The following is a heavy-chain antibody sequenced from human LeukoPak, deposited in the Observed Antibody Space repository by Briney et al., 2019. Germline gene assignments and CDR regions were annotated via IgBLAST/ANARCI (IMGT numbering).Heavy chain of an antibody. Sequence: ASVTVSCTASGYAFTSYYMHWVRQAPGQGLEWMGIINPRGGSTSYAQKFQGRVTMTRDTSTSTVYMELSSLRSEDTAVYYCARGTERDFWSGYFDYWGQGTLVTVSS. V-gene: IGHV1-46*01. J-gene: IGHJ4*02. CDR3: ARGTERDFWSGYFDY. CDR2: INPRGGST. D-gene: IGHD3-3*01. CDR1: GYAFTSYY.